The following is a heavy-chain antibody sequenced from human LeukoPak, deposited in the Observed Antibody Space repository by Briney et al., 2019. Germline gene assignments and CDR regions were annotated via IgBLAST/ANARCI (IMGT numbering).Heavy chain of an antibody. J-gene: IGHJ3*02. V-gene: IGHV4-30-4*02. CDR3: AREERYCSSTSCYVSAFDI. CDR1: GYSISSGYY. D-gene: IGHD2-2*01. Sequence: PSDTLSLTGTVSGYSISSGYYWSWIRQPPGKDMDGIVCIYYSGSTYYDPSLKSRVTISVDTSKNQFSLKLSSVTAADTAVYYCAREERYCSSTSCYVSAFDIWGQRTMVTVSS. CDR2: IYYSGST.